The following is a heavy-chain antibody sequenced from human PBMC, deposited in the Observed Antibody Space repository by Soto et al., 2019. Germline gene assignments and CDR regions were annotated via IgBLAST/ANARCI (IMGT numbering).Heavy chain of an antibody. J-gene: IGHJ3*02. D-gene: IGHD6-19*01. CDR1: GFTFSSYG. Sequence: QVQLVESGGGVVQPGRSLRLSCAASGFTFSSYGMHWVRQAPGEGLEWVAVISHDGSNENYGDSVKGRFTISRDNSRNTLYLQMNSLRAEDTAVYYCAKDGAYSRDWYDAFDIWGQGKMVTVSS. V-gene: IGHV3-30*18. CDR3: AKDGAYSRDWYDAFDI. CDR2: ISHDGSNE.